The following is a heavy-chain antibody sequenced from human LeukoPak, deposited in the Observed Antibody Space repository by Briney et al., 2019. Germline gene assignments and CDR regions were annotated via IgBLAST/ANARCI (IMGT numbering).Heavy chain of an antibody. CDR1: GFTVSSDY. V-gene: IGHV3-66*01. CDR2: IYSDGST. D-gene: IGHD4-17*01. Sequence: GGSLRLSCVGSGFTVSSDYMSWVRQAPGRGLEWVSIIYSDGSTYYANSEKGRFTISRDSSKNTLYLQMNSLRADDTAIYYCARDSGFSDYAYWGQGTLVTVSS. J-gene: IGHJ4*02. CDR3: ARDSGFSDYAY.